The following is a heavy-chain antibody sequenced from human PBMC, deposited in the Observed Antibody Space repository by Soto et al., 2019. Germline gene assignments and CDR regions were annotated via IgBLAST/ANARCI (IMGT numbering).Heavy chain of an antibody. CDR1: GGSISNSY. Sequence: SETLSLTCTVSGGSISNSYWSWIRQSPGKGLEWIGYIYSSGSTNYNPSLKSRVTMSVDTSKNQFSLKLISVTAADTAKYFCAREGNLGRWLQPLDFWGQGTLVTVSS. J-gene: IGHJ4*02. CDR3: AREGNLGRWLQPLDF. V-gene: IGHV4-59*01. D-gene: IGHD5-12*01. CDR2: IYSSGST.